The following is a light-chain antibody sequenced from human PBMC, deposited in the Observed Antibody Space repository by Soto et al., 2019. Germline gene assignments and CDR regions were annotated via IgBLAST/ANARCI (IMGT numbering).Light chain of an antibody. CDR3: QHYNSYSEA. CDR1: QTISSW. V-gene: IGKV1-5*03. CDR2: KAS. J-gene: IGKJ1*01. Sequence: DIQMTQSPSTLSGSVGDRVTITCRASQTISSWLAWYQQKPGKAPKLLIYKASTLKSGVPSRFSGSGSGTEFTLTISSLQPDYFATYYCQHYNSYSEAFGQWTKVELK.